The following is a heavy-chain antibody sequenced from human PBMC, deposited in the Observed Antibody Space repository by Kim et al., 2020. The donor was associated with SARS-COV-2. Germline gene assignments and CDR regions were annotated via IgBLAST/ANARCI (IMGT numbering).Heavy chain of an antibody. CDR1: GFTFSTYW. CDR3: ARGGETTSFDY. J-gene: IGHJ4*02. D-gene: IGHD1-1*01. V-gene: IGHV3-74*01. Sequence: GGSLRLSCAASGFTFSTYWMHWVRQAPGKGLVWLSRINDDGDRTTYADSVKGRFTVSRDNAKNALYLQLNSLRAEDAGVYFCARGGETTSFDYWGQGTLVTVSS. CDR2: INDDGDRT.